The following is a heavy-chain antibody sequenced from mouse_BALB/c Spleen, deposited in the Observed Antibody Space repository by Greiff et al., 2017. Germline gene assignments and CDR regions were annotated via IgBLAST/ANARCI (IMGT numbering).Heavy chain of an antibody. CDR2: IRNKANGYTT. D-gene: IGHD2-1*01. CDR1: GFTFTDYY. CDR3: ARDSHYGNYDYAMDY. Sequence: EVKLVESGGGLVQPGGSLRLSCATSGFTFTDYYMSWVRQPPGKALEWLGFIRNKANGYTTEYSASVKGRFTISRDNSQSILYLQMNTLRAEDSATYYCARDSHYGNYDYAMDYWGQGTSVTVSS. J-gene: IGHJ4*01. V-gene: IGHV7-3*02.